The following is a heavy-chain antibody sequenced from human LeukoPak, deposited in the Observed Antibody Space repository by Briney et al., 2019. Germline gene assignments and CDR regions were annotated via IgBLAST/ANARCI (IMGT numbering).Heavy chain of an antibody. Sequence: SVKVSCKASGGTFSSYAISWVRQAPGQGLDWMGGIIPIFGTANYAQKFQGRVTITADGSTSTAYMELSSLRSEDTAVYYCARGQATMVRGVIPLDYWGQGTLVTVSS. CDR3: ARGQATMVRGVIPLDY. D-gene: IGHD3-10*01. CDR2: IIPIFGTA. J-gene: IGHJ4*02. V-gene: IGHV1-69*13. CDR1: GGTFSSYA.